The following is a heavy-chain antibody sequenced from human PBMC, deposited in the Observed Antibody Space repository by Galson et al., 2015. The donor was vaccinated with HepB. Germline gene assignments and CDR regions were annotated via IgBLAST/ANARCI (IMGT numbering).Heavy chain of an antibody. CDR3: ARAVDIVVVPAARADYYYGMDV. J-gene: IGHJ6*02. CDR2: IIPIFGTA. V-gene: IGHV1-69*13. Sequence: SVKVSCKASGGTFSSYAISWVRQAPGQGLEWMGGIIPIFGTANYAQKFQGRVTITADESTSTAYMELSSLRSEDTAVYYCARAVDIVVVPAARADYYYGMDVWGQGTTVTVSS. D-gene: IGHD2-2*03. CDR1: GGTFSSYA.